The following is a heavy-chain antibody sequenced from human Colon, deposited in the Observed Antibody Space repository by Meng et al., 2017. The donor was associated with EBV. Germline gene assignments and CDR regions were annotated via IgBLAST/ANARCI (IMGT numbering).Heavy chain of an antibody. CDR2: IPHRGSS. CDR1: GDSITNHNW. J-gene: IGHJ2*01. D-gene: IGHD5-18*01. Sequence: QGQWRQPGPALVKPPETLSLTCAVSGDSITNHNWWAWVRQPPGKGLEWIGEIPHRGSSAYNPSLKSRVSMSIDKSKNQFSLKLSSVTAADTAVYYCARVGWRQWSFDLWGRGTLVTVSS. V-gene: IGHV4-4*03. CDR3: ARVGWRQWSFDL.